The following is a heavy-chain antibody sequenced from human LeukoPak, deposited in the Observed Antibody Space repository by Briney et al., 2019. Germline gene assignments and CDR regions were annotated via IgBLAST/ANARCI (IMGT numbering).Heavy chain of an antibody. CDR1: GYTFTSYG. CDR3: ARVIRGDSSGWHYYYYGMDV. Sequence: GASVKVSCKASGYTFTSYGISWVRQAPGQGLEWMGWISAYNGNTNYAQKLQGRVTMTTDTSTSTAYMELRSLRSDDTAVYYCARVIRGDSSGWHYYYYGMDVWGQGTTVTVSS. D-gene: IGHD6-19*01. V-gene: IGHV1-18*01. CDR2: ISAYNGNT. J-gene: IGHJ6*02.